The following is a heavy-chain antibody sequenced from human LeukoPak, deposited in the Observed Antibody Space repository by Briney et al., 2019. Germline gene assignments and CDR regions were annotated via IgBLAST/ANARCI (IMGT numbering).Heavy chain of an antibody. D-gene: IGHD5-18*01. CDR3: ARVAEIQLWLRSAFDY. Sequence: GGSLRLSCAASGFTFSTYSMNWVRQAPGKGLEWVSFISTGSSTIYYADSVKGRFTISRDNAKNSLYLQMYSLRDEDTAVYYCARVAEIQLWLRSAFDYWGQETLVTVSS. CDR1: GFTFSTYS. J-gene: IGHJ4*02. CDR2: ISTGSSTI. V-gene: IGHV3-48*02.